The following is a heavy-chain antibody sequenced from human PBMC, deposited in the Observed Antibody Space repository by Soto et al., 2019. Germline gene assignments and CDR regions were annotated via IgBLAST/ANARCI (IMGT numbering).Heavy chain of an antibody. V-gene: IGHV1-8*01. CDR3: ARGFRTYYYDSSGYYYVGDY. J-gene: IGHJ4*02. Sequence: QVQLVQSGAEVKKPGASVKVSCKASGYTFTSYDINWVRQATGQGLEWMGWMNPNSGNTGYAQKFQGRVTMTRNTSXXTXYXXLSSLRSEDTAVYYWARGFRTYYYDSSGYYYVGDYWGQGTLVTVSS. CDR1: GYTFTSYD. CDR2: MNPNSGNT. D-gene: IGHD3-22*01.